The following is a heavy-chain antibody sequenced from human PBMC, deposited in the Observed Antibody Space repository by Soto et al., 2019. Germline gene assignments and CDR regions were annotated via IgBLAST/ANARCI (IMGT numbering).Heavy chain of an antibody. CDR2: MYSGGNT. Sequence: QLQLQESGPGLVKPSETLSLTCTVSGGSFSSSTYYWGWIRQPPGEGLEWIGSMYSGGNTYYNPSLKSRVTVSVDTSKNHFSLKLTSVTAADTAMYYCARQPYDSTGYYYGAWGQGTLVTVSS. D-gene: IGHD3-22*01. J-gene: IGHJ5*02. V-gene: IGHV4-39*01. CDR3: ARQPYDSTGYYYGA. CDR1: GGSFSSSTYY.